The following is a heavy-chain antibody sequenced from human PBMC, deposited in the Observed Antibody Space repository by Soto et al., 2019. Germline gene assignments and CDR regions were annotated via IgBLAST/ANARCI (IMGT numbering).Heavy chain of an antibody. V-gene: IGHV4-31*01. CDR1: GNSIGTGDYY. Sequence: QVQLQESGPGLVKPSQTLSLTCTVSGNSIGTGDYYWSWIRQLPGKGLVWIGYFFYSGNIYPTPSLQSLVYISVDRSENLCSLNLSSVTAADTAVYCWGGGYGGSRGGAFGMWMLGRMVSVAS. J-gene: IGHJ3*02. CDR2: FFYSGNI. D-gene: IGHD2-15*01. CDR3: GGGYGGSRGGAFGM.